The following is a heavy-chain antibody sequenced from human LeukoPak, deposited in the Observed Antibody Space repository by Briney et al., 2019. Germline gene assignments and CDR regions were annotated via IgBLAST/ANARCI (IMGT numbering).Heavy chain of an antibody. D-gene: IGHD3-10*01. J-gene: IGHJ6*02. CDR2: IHSSGSI. Sequence: PSETLSLTCTVSGGSLSIFYWSWIRQPAGKGLDWIGRIHSSGSINHNPSLKSRVTLSVDTSKNQFSLKQTSVAAADTAVYYCARGTLKDGLDVWGQGTTVAVSS. CDR1: GGSLSIFY. V-gene: IGHV4-4*07. CDR3: ARGTLKDGLDV.